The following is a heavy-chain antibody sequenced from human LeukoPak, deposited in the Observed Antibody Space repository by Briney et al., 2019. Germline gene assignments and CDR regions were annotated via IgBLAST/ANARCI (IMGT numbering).Heavy chain of an antibody. CDR1: GFTFNTYT. J-gene: IGHJ6*02. V-gene: IGHV3-48*01. CDR2: ISGSSGII. D-gene: IGHD6-6*01. Sequence: GSLRLSCAASGFTFNTYTMNWVRQAPGKGLEWVSYISGSSGIIDYADSVRGRFTISRDNAKNSLYLQMNSLRAEDTAVYYCARVGIAARPHYYYGMDVWGQGTTVTVSS. CDR3: ARVGIAARPHYYYGMDV.